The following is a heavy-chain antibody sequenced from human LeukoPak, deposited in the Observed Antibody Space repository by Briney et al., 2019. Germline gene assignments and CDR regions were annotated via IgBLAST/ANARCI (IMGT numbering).Heavy chain of an antibody. CDR3: ATIGSSGWYYFDY. Sequence: VASVKVSCKAYGGTFSSYAISWVRQDPGQGLEWMGGIIPIFGTANYAQKFQGRVTITADESTSTAYMELSSLRSEDTAVYYCATIGSSGWYYFDYWGQGTLVTVSS. D-gene: IGHD6-19*01. CDR1: GGTFSSYA. J-gene: IGHJ4*02. V-gene: IGHV1-69*13. CDR2: IIPIFGTA.